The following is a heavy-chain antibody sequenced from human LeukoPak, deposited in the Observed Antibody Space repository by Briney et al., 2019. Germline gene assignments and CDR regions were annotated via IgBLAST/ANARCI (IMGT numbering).Heavy chain of an antibody. CDR3: ASREVDTAMSTYYFDY. J-gene: IGHJ4*02. CDR1: GGTFSSYA. V-gene: IGHV1-69*06. Sequence: SVKVSCKASGGTFSSYAISWVRQAPGQGLEWMGGIIPIFGTANYAQKFQGRVTITADKSTSTAYMELSSLRSEGTAVYYCASREVDTAMSTYYFDYWGQGTLVTVSS. CDR2: IIPIFGTA. D-gene: IGHD5-18*01.